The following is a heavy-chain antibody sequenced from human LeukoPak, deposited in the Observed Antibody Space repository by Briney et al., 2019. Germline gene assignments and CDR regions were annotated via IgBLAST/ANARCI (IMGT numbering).Heavy chain of an antibody. V-gene: IGHV4-34*01. CDR1: GGSFSGYY. CDR2: INHSGST. J-gene: IGHJ4*02. Sequence: SETLSLTCAVYGGSFSGYYWSWIRQPPGKGLEWIGEINHSGSTNYNPSLKSRVTISVDTSKNQFSLRLNSVTAADTAMYYCAHARRGSSLDFWGQGTLVTVSS. D-gene: IGHD6-13*01. CDR3: AHARRGSSLDF.